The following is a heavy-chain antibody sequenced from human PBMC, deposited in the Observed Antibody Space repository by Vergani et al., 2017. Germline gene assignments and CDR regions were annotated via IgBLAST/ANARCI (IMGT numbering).Heavy chain of an antibody. D-gene: IGHD2-2*01. CDR3: ARVRLVPAAIYYMDV. CDR1: GGSISSYY. V-gene: IGHV4-59*01. J-gene: IGHJ6*03. CDR2: IYYSGCT. Sequence: QVQLQESGPGLVKPSETLSLPCTVSGGSISSYYWSWIRQPPGKGLEWIGYIYYSGCTNYNPSLKSRVTISVDTSKNQFSLKLGSVTAADTAVYYCARVRLVPAAIYYMDVWGKGTTVTVSS.